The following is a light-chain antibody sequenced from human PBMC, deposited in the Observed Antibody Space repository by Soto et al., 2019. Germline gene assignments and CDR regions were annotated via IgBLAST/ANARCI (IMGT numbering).Light chain of an antibody. CDR3: TSSTRSDIVV. V-gene: IGLV2-14*01. CDR1: SSDVGGYDF. Sequence: QSALTQPASVSGSPGQSITISCTGTSSDVGGYDFVSWYQQRPGKAPKLIIYDVSNRPSGVSNRFSGSKSGNTASLTISGLQDEDEADYYCTSSTRSDIVVFGGGTKLTVL. J-gene: IGLJ2*01. CDR2: DVS.